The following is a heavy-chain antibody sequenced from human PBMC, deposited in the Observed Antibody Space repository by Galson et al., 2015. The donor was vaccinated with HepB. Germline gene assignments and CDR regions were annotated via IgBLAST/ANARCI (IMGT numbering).Heavy chain of an antibody. V-gene: IGHV3-33*01. J-gene: IGHJ6*04. D-gene: IGHD2-2*01. CDR3: ARDRGGIVVVPAAVLDV. Sequence: LRLSCTASGFTFSSYGMHWVRQAPGKGLEWVAVIWYDGSNKYYADSVKGRFTISRDNSKNTLYLQMNSLRAEDTAVYYCARDRGGIVVVPAAVLDVWGKGTTVTVSS. CDR2: IWYDGSNK. CDR1: GFTFSSYG.